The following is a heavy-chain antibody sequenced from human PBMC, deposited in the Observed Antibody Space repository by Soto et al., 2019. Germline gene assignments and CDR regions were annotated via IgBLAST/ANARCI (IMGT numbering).Heavy chain of an antibody. CDR1: GGSFSGYY. V-gene: IGHV4-34*01. J-gene: IGHJ6*02. Sequence: SETLSLTCAVYGGSFSGYYWSWIRQPPGKGLEWIGEINHSGSTNYNPSLKSRVTISVDTSKNQFSLKLSSVTAADTAVYYCAREDGIAAAQGDGMDVWGQGTTVTVSS. D-gene: IGHD6-13*01. CDR3: AREDGIAAAQGDGMDV. CDR2: INHSGST.